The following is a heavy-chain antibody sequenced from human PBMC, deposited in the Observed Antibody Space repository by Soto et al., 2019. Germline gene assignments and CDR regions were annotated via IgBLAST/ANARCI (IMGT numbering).Heavy chain of an antibody. CDR3: ATESDQGRDY. V-gene: IGHV3-15*06. CDR1: GFTFSNAW. J-gene: IGHJ4*02. CDR2: IKSKTDGGTT. Sequence: PGGSLRLSFAAAGFTFSNAWSIWVRQAPGKGLEWVGRIKSKTDGGTTNYAAPVKGRFTISRDDSKNTLYLQMNSLKTEDTAVYYCATESDQGRDYWGQGTLVTVS.